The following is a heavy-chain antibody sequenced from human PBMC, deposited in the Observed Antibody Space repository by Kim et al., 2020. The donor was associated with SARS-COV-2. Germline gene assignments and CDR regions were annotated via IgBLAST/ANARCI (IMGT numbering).Heavy chain of an antibody. D-gene: IGHD5-12*01. CDR3: ARGPREMATINN. V-gene: IGHV1-46*01. J-gene: IGHJ4*02. Sequence: SYAQKFQGRVTMTRDTSTSTVYMELSSLRSEDTAVYYCARGPREMATINNWGQGTLVTVSS.